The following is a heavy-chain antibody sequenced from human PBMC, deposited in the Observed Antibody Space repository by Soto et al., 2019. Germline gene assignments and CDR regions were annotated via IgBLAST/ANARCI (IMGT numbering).Heavy chain of an antibody. CDR1: GDSISRGGYS. J-gene: IGHJ6*02. CDR2: IYDSGST. CDR3: ARGSSSYYDYGMDV. D-gene: IGHD6-6*01. Sequence: SETLSLTCAVSGDSISRGGYSWTWIRQPPGKALEWIGNIYDSGSTSYNPSLKSRVTMSVDTSKNQFSLRLTSVTAADTAVYFCARGSSSYYDYGMDVWGQGTTVTVAS. V-gene: IGHV4-30-2*01.